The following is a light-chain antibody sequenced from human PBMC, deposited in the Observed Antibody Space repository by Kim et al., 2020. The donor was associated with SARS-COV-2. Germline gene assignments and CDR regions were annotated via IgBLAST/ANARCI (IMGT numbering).Light chain of an antibody. V-gene: IGLV2-14*03. CDR1: SRDLDSFKS. Sequence: QSITISCTATSRDLDSFKSVSWYQQPPGKAPKLMIYDVSNRPSGVSNRFSGSKSGSAASLTISGLQAEDEADYYCSSYTSGSTLVAFGGGTQLTVL. CDR3: SSYTSGSTLVA. CDR2: DVS. J-gene: IGLJ2*01.